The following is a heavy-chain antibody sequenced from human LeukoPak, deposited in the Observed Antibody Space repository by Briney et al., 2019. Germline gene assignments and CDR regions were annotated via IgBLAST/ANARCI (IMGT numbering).Heavy chain of an antibody. CDR3: ARTWYYDSSGYYWNYFDY. CDR1: GYTFTSYY. V-gene: IGHV1-46*01. Sequence: ASVKVSCKASGYTFTSYYMHWVRQAPGQGLEWMGIINPSGGSTSYAQKFQDRVTMTRDTSTSTVYMELSSLRSEDTAVYYCARTWYYDSSGYYWNYFDYWGQGTLVTVSS. CDR2: INPSGGST. J-gene: IGHJ4*02. D-gene: IGHD3-22*01.